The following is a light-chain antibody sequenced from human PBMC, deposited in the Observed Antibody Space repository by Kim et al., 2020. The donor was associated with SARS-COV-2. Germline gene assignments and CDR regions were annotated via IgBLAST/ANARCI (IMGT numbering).Light chain of an antibody. CDR1: QSGSGNY. CDR3: QQYGSSPYT. V-gene: IGKV3-20*01. J-gene: IGKJ2*01. Sequence: LSPGEIASPSCRASQSGSGNYLAWYQQKPGQAPRLLISGASSRASGIADRFSGSGSGTDFTLTISGLGPEDFAVYYCQQYGSSPYTFGQGTKLEI. CDR2: GAS.